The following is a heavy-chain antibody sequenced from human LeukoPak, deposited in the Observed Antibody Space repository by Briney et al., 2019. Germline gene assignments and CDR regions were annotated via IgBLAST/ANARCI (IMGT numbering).Heavy chain of an antibody. J-gene: IGHJ4*02. Sequence: PSETLSLTCTVSGGSTSTYYWSWIRQPPGKGLERIGHIYYSGSTNYNPPLKSRVTIAVDTSKNHFSLKLSSVTAADTAVYYCTRNYDSSGYTTFGYWGRGTLVTVSS. CDR2: IYYSGST. CDR1: GGSTSTYY. V-gene: IGHV4-59*01. D-gene: IGHD3-22*01. CDR3: TRNYDSSGYTTFGY.